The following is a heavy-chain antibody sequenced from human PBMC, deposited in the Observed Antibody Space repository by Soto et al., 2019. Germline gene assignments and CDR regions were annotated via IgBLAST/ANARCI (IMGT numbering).Heavy chain of an antibody. CDR3: VRDMQLWRLDS. V-gene: IGHV1-46*01. CDR2: INPSGGST. D-gene: IGHD2-21*01. J-gene: IGHJ4*02. CDR1: GYTFTSYY. Sequence: ASVKVSCKASGYTFTSYYIHWVRQAPGQGLEWMGIINPSGGSTSYAQKFQGRVTMTRDTSTSTVYMKLSSLRSEDTAVYYCVRDMQLWRLDSWGQGTLVTVSS.